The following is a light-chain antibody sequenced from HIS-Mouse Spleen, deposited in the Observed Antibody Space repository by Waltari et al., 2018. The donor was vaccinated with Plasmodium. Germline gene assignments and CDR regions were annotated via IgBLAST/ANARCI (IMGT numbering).Light chain of an antibody. CDR1: ALPKKY. CDR3: YSTDSSGNHRV. J-gene: IGLJ3*02. V-gene: IGLV3-10*01. Sequence: SYELTQPPSVSVSPGQTARITCSGDALPKKYAYWYQQKSGHAPVLVIYEDSKRPSGIVARFSGSSSGTMATLTISGDQVEDEADYYCYSTDSSGNHRVFGGGTKLTVL. CDR2: EDS.